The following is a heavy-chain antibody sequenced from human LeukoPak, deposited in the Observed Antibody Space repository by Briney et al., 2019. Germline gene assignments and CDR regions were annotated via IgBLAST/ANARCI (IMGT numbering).Heavy chain of an antibody. J-gene: IGHJ4*02. V-gene: IGHV3-23*01. CDR1: GFSFSNYA. CDR3: AKDRSYFDY. Sequence: GGSLRLSCGASGFSFSNYAMSWVRQAPGKGLEWVSAISGSGDRTYYADSVKGRFTISRDNSKNTLYLQMNSLRAEDTAVYYCAKDRSYFDYWGQGTLVTVSS. CDR2: ISGSGDRT.